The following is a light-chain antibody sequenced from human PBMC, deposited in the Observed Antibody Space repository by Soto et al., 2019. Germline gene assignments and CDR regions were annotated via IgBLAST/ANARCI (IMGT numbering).Light chain of an antibody. CDR3: CSYAATSTVV. CDR2: DVI. V-gene: IGLV1-40*01. J-gene: IGLJ2*01. Sequence: QSVLTQPPSVSGAPGQRVTISCAGSPTNIGAGYDVHWYQHHPDKAPKLIIYDVIKRPSGVPDRFSGSKSGITASLTISGLQADDEADYYCCSYAATSTVVFGGGTKLTVL. CDR1: PTNIGAGYD.